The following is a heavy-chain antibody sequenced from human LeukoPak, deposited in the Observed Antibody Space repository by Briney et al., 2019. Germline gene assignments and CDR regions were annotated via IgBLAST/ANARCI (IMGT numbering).Heavy chain of an antibody. Sequence: PSETLSLTCTVSGGSISSYYWSWIRQPPGKGLEWIGYIYYSGSANYNPSLKSRATISVDTSKSQFSLKLSSVTAADTAVYYCARSRGGTTDTWGQGTLVTVSS. CDR1: GGSISSYY. V-gene: IGHV4-59*01. CDR2: IYYSGSA. J-gene: IGHJ5*02. D-gene: IGHD1-1*01. CDR3: ARSRGGTTDT.